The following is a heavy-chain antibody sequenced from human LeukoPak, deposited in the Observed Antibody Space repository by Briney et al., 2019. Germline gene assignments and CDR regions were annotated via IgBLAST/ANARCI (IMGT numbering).Heavy chain of an antibody. CDR1: GYTFASYY. V-gene: IGHV1-46*01. D-gene: IGHD4-17*01. CDR3: ARDHPHDYGDLPGDY. CDR2: INPSGGST. Sequence: SVKVSCKASGYTFASYYMHWVRQAPGQGLEWMGIINPSGGSTSYAQKFQGRVTMTRDTSTSTVYMELSSLRSEDTAVYYCARDHPHDYGDLPGDYWGQGTLVTVSS. J-gene: IGHJ4*02.